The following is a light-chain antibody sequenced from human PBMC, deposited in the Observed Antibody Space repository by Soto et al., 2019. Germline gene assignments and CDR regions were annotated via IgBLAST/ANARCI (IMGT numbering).Light chain of an antibody. V-gene: IGLV1-40*01. J-gene: IGLJ3*02. CDR3: QSYDSSLRGSRV. Sequence: QSVLTQPPSVSGAPGQRVTISCTGSSSNIGTGYDVHWYHQLPGTAPKLLIYGNSNRPSGVPDRFSGSKSGTSASLAITGLQAEDEADYYCQSYDSSLRGSRVFGGGTKLTVL. CDR1: SSNIGTGYD. CDR2: GNS.